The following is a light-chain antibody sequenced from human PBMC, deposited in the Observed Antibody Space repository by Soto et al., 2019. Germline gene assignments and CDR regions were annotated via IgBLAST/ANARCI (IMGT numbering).Light chain of an antibody. V-gene: IGKV3-20*01. Sequence: EVVLTQSPGTLSLSPGDRATLSCRASQSVSSGYLAWYQQKPGQVPRLLIYAGYNRDTGIPVRFSGSGSGTDFTLTITRLEPEDSAAYYCQQCGLPPFTFGRGTKVDIK. J-gene: IGKJ3*01. CDR3: QQCGLPPFT. CDR1: QSVSSGY. CDR2: AGY.